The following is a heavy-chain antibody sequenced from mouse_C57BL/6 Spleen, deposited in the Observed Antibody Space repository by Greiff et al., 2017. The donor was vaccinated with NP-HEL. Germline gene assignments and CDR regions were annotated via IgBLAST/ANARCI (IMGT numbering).Heavy chain of an antibody. CDR2: IDPSDSYT. Sequence: VQLQQPGAELVKPGASVKLSCKASGYTFTSYWMQWVKQRPGQGLEWIGEIDPSDSYTNYNQKFKGKATLTVDTSSSTAYMQLSSLTSEDSAVYYCARGDYYDWGQGTTLTVSS. CDR3: ARGDYYD. CDR1: GYTFTSYW. D-gene: IGHD1-1*01. V-gene: IGHV1-50*01. J-gene: IGHJ2*01.